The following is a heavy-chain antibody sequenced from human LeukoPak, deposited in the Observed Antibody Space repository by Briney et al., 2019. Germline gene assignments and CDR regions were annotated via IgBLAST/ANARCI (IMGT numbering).Heavy chain of an antibody. CDR3: AGFLTYYYDSSGPPEAFDI. Sequence: SETLSLTCTVSGGSIHSYWSWIRQPAGKGLEWIGRISGSGTITYNPALQSRLTISIDTSKNQFSLKLSSVTAADTAVYYCAGFLTYYYDSSGPPEAFDIWGQGTMVTVSS. CDR2: ISGSGTI. V-gene: IGHV4-4*07. CDR1: GGSIHSY. J-gene: IGHJ3*02. D-gene: IGHD3-22*01.